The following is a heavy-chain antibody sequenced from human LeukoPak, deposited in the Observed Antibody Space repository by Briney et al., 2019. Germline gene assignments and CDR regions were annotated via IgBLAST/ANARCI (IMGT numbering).Heavy chain of an antibody. CDR2: ISSTSNAI. J-gene: IGHJ4*02. V-gene: IGHV3-48*01. D-gene: IGHD1-1*01. Sequence: GGSLRLSCAASDFAFSSYSMNWVRQAPGKGLEWVSYISSTSNAIYYADSMKGRFTISRDNAKNSLYLQMSSLRAEDTAVYYCARDLGGTGTTFDYWGQGALDTVSS. CDR1: DFAFSSYS. CDR3: ARDLGGTGTTFDY.